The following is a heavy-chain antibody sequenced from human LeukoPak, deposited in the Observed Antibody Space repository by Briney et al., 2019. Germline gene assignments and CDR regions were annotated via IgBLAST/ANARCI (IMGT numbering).Heavy chain of an antibody. J-gene: IGHJ4*02. Sequence: PSETLSLTCGVSGASISRPYWWSWVRQPPGKGLEWIAEISHSGTTHYSPSLKSRVIISVDKSKNQVFLKLNSVTAADTAMYYCARDGGSDQYYFDNWGQGTLVTVSS. CDR2: ISHSGTT. CDR3: ARDGGSDQYYFDN. D-gene: IGHD6-19*01. V-gene: IGHV4-4*02. CDR1: GASISRPYW.